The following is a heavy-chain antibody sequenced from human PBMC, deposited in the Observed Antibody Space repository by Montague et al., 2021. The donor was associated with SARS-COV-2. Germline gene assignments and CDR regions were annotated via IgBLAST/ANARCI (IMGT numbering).Heavy chain of an antibody. CDR2: IWYDGSNK. V-gene: IGHV3-33*06. CDR1: GFTFSSYG. Sequence: SLRLSCAASGFTFSSYGMHWVRQAPGKGLEWVAVIWYDGSNKYYADSVKGRFTISRDNSKNTLYLQMNSLRAEDTAVYYCAEEGTGTIPTAPDYWGQGTLVTVSS. CDR3: AEEGTGTIPTAPDY. D-gene: IGHD1-7*01. J-gene: IGHJ4*02.